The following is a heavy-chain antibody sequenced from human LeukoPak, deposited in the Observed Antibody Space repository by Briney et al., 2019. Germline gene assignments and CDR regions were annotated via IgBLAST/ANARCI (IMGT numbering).Heavy chain of an antibody. D-gene: IGHD5-24*01. Sequence: GGSLRLSCAASGFTFSSYWMHWVRQAPGKGLVWVSRINGDGTSTTYADSVKGRFTISRDNAKNTLYLQMNSLRAEDTAVYYCARGRWSATTASYYLDFWGQGTLVTVSS. J-gene: IGHJ4*02. CDR3: ARGRWSATTASYYLDF. V-gene: IGHV3-74*03. CDR2: INGDGTST. CDR1: GFTFSSYW.